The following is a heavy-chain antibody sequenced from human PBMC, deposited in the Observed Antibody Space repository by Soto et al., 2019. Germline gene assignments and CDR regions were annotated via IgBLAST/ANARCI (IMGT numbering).Heavy chain of an antibody. D-gene: IGHD7-27*01. Sequence: GGSLRLSCSASGFTFSSYAMHWVRQAPGKGLEYVSAISSNGGSTYYADSVKGRFTISRDNSKNTLYLQMSSLRAEDTAVYYCVKDPDFLTGDTGYWGQGTLVTVSS. V-gene: IGHV3-64D*06. J-gene: IGHJ4*02. CDR2: ISSNGGST. CDR1: GFTFSSYA. CDR3: VKDPDFLTGDTGY.